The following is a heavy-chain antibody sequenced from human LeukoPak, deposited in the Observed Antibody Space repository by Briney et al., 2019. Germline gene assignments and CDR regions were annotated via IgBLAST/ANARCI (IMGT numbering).Heavy chain of an antibody. CDR2: ITNSGNSK. CDR3: ARTGSSGYLTFDY. CDR1: EFTFSSYS. J-gene: IGHJ4*02. D-gene: IGHD3-22*01. V-gene: IGHV3-48*01. Sequence: GGSLRLSCAASEFTFSSYSMNWVRQAPGKGLEWVSYITNSGNSKIYADSVKGRFTISRDNTKNSLYLQMNGLRAEDTAVYYCARTGSSGYLTFDYWGQGILVTVSS.